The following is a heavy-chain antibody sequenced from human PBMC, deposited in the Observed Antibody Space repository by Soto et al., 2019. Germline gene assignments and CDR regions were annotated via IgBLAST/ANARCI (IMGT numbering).Heavy chain of an antibody. Sequence: GGSLRLSCVGSGFIFSNNAMHWVRQAPGKGLEWVALISYDSSEIFYADSVKGRFTISRYNPKNTLFLHMNSPRADDTAVYYCAIARVADSSLDHWGRGVLVTVSS. CDR1: GFIFSNNA. D-gene: IGHD3-3*01. J-gene: IGHJ4*01. CDR3: AIARVADSSLDH. V-gene: IGHV3-30*01. CDR2: ISYDSSEI.